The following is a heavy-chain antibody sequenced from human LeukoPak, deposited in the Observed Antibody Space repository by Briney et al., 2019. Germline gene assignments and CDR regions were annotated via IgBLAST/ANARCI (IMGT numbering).Heavy chain of an antibody. CDR2: INPNSGGT. CDR3: AIDRDGLLWFGESDH. V-gene: IGHV1-2*06. Sequence: GASVKVSCKASGYTFTGYYMHWVRQAPGQGLELMGRINPNSGGTNYAQKFQGRVTITRDTSISTAYMELSRLRSDDTAVYYCAIDRDGLLWFGESDHWGQGTLVTVSS. CDR1: GYTFTGYY. D-gene: IGHD3-10*01. J-gene: IGHJ4*02.